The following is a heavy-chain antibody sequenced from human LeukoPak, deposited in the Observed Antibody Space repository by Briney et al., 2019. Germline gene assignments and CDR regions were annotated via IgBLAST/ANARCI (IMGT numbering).Heavy chain of an antibody. Sequence: ASVKVSCTASGYTFTGYYMHWVRQAPGQGLEWMGRINPNSGGTNYAQKFQGRVTMTRDTSISTAYMELSRLRSDDTVVYYCARGRGTVVTTMDYYYYYGMDVWGQGTTVTVSS. V-gene: IGHV1-2*05. D-gene: IGHD4-23*01. CDR2: INPNSGGT. J-gene: IGHJ6*02. CDR1: GYTFTGYY. CDR3: ARGRGTVVTTMDYYYYYGMDV.